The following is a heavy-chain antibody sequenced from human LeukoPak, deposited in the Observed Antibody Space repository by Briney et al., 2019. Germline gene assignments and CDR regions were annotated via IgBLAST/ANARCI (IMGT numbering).Heavy chain of an antibody. CDR1: GYTFTSYD. CDR2: MNPNSGNT. D-gene: IGHD1-26*01. V-gene: IGHV1-8*01. CDR3: ARAGIVGATRSFDY. J-gene: IGHJ4*02. Sequence: ASVKVSCKASGYTFTSYDINWVRQATGQGLEWMGWMNPNSGNTGYAQKFQGRVTMTTDTSTSTAYMELRSLRSDDTAVYYCARAGIVGATRSFDYWGQGTLVTVSS.